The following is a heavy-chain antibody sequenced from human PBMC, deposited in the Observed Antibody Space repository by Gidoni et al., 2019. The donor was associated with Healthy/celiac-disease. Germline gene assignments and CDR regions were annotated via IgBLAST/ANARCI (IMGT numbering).Heavy chain of an antibody. J-gene: IGHJ3*02. CDR3: AKAQGPREGDDAFDI. D-gene: IGHD3-16*01. Sequence: EVQLLESGGGLVQPGGSLRISCAASGFTFSSYAMSWVRQAPGKGLAWVSAISGSGGSTYYADSVKGRFTISRDNSKNTLYLQMNSLRAEDTALYYCAKAQGPREGDDAFDIWGQGTMVTVSS. CDR1: GFTFSSYA. CDR2: ISGSGGST. V-gene: IGHV3-23*01.